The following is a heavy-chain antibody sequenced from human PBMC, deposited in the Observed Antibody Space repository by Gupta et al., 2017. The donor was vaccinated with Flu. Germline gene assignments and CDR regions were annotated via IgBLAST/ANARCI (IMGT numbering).Heavy chain of an antibody. CDR3: ARAPFDYATSGYYLDL. J-gene: IGHJ4*02. CDR1: DFTFRVYA. Sequence: DVQLVESGGDLVHPGRSLRLSCTGSDFTFRVYAVSWFLQAPGRGLEWVGVIRSKAFDGTADYAASVEGRFTISRDDFKRIIYLQMSSLKSEDTAVYFCARAPFDYATSGYYLDLWGQGTLVTVSS. D-gene: IGHD3-22*01. CDR2: IRSKAFDGTA. V-gene: IGHV3-49*03.